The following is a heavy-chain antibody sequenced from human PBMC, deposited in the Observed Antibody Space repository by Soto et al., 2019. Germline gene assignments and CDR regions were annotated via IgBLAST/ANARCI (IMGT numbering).Heavy chain of an antibody. V-gene: IGHV6-1*01. D-gene: IGHD6-19*01. CDR2: TYYRSKWYN. CDR1: GDSVSSNSAA. J-gene: IGHJ6*02. Sequence: SQTLSLTCAISGDSVSSNSAAWNWIRQSPSRSLEWLGRTYYRSKWYNDYAVSVKSRITINPDTSKNQFSLQLNSVTPEDTAVYYCARGSHDQLLVHLYGMDVWGQGTTVTVSS. CDR3: ARGSHDQLLVHLYGMDV.